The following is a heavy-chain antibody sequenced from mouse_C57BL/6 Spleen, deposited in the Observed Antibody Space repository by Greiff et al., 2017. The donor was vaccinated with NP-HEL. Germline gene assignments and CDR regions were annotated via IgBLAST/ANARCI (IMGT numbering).Heavy chain of an antibody. CDR1: GYAFSSSW. CDR2: IYPGDGDT. V-gene: IGHV1-82*01. Sequence: VKLVESGPELVKPGASVKISCKASGYAFSSSWMNWVKQRPGKGLEWIGRIYPGDGDTNYNGKFKGKATLTADKSSSTAYMQLSSLTSEDSAVYFCAIYDGYYLAWFAYWGQGTLVTVSA. J-gene: IGHJ3*01. CDR3: AIYDGYYLAWFAY. D-gene: IGHD2-3*01.